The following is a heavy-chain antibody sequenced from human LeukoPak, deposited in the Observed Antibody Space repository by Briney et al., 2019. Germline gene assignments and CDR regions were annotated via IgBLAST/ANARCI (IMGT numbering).Heavy chain of an antibody. CDR2: ISSSSTI. CDR1: GFTFSSYS. D-gene: IGHD2-2*01. Sequence: PGGSLRLSCAASGFTFSSYSMNWVRQAPGKGLEWVSYISSSSTIYNADSVKGRFTNSRDNAKNSLYLQMNSLRAEDTAVYYCARGTIIVVVPAAYNWFDPWGQGTLVTVSS. J-gene: IGHJ5*02. CDR3: ARGTIIVVVPAAYNWFDP. V-gene: IGHV3-48*01.